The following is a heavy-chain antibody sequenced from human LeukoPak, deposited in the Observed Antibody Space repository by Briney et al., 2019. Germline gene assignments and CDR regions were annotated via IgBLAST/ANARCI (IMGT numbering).Heavy chain of an antibody. Sequence: TSETLSLTCAVYGGSFSGYYWSWIRQPPGKGLEWIGEINHSGSTNYNPSLKSRVTISVDTSKNQFSLKLSSVTAADTAVYYCARDNYGDYVWYFDLWGRGTLVTVSS. J-gene: IGHJ2*01. CDR2: INHSGST. CDR1: GGSFSGYY. CDR3: ARDNYGDYVWYFDL. D-gene: IGHD4-17*01. V-gene: IGHV4-34*01.